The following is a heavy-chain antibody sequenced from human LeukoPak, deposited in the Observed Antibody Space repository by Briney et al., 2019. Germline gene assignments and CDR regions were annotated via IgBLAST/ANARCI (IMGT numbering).Heavy chain of an antibody. V-gene: IGHV4-30-4*01. CDR3: AAIWFGEPGP. Sequence: SETLSLTCTVSGGSISSGDYNWSWIRQPPGKGLEWIGYIYYSGSTYYNPSLKSRVTISVDTSKNQFSLKLSSVTAADTAVYYCAAIWFGEPGPWGQGTLVTVSS. CDR1: GGSISSGDYN. CDR2: IYYSGST. D-gene: IGHD3-10*01. J-gene: IGHJ5*02.